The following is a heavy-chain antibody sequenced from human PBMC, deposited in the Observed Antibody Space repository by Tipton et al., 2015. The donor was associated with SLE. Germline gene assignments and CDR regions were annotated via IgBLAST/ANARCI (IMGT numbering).Heavy chain of an antibody. CDR2: ISGSGGST. Sequence: GSLRLSCAASGFTVSSNYMSWVRQAPGKGLEWVSAISGSGGSTHYADSVKGRFTISRDNAKDSLYLQMNSLRAEDTAVYYCARDIVLMDYFDYWGQGTLVTVSS. CDR1: GFTVSSNY. CDR3: ARDIVLMDYFDY. D-gene: IGHD2-8*01. V-gene: IGHV3-23*01. J-gene: IGHJ4*02.